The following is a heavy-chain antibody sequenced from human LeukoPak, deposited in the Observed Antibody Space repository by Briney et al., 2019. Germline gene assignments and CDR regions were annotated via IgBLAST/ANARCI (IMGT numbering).Heavy chain of an antibody. CDR1: GFTFSTQG. J-gene: IGHJ4*02. CDR3: AKDSADY. Sequence: PGGSLRLSCAASGFTFSTQGIHWVRQAPGKGLEWVAFIQHDGGIKYYGDSVKGRFTISRDNSENTAYLQMNSLRPEDTAVYHCAKDSADYWGQGTLVTVSS. CDR2: IQHDGGIK. V-gene: IGHV3-30*02.